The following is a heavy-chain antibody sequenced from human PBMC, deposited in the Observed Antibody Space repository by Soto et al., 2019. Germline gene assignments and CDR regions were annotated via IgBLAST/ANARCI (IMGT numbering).Heavy chain of an antibody. D-gene: IGHD2-21*02. J-gene: IGHJ3*02. Sequence: QVQMVQSGAEVKKPGSSVKVSCKASGGTFSSYSISWVRQAPGQGLEWMGAIIPNFGAADYAQKFQGSVSTTADEPTNTVYMKLSSLRSEDTAIYYCARLFMGRDSGYYDAFNIWGQGTMVTVSS. CDR2: IIPNFGAA. CDR3: ARLFMGRDSGYYDAFNI. CDR1: GGTFSSYS. V-gene: IGHV1-69*01.